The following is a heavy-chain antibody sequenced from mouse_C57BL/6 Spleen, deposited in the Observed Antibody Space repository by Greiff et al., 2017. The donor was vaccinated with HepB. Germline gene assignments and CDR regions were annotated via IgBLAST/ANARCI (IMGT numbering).Heavy chain of an antibody. CDR1: GFNIKNTY. D-gene: IGHD2-2*01. CDR2: IDPANGNT. J-gene: IGHJ1*03. Sequence: EVKLQESVAELVRPGASVKLSCTASGFNIKNTYMHWVKQRPEQGLEWIGRIDPANGNTKYAPKFQGKATITADTSSNTAYLQLSSLTSEDTAIYYCAGHYGYDGGYFDVWGTGTTVTVSS. CDR3: AGHYGYDGGYFDV. V-gene: IGHV14-3*01.